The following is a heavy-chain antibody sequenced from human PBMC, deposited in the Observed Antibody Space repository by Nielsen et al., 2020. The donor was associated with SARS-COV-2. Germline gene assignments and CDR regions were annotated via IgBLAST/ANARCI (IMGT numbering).Heavy chain of an antibody. V-gene: IGHV1-8*01. D-gene: IGHD3-22*01. CDR2: MNPNSGNT. CDR1: GYTFTSYD. Sequence: ASVKVSCKASGYTFTSYDINWVRQATGQGLEWMGWMNPNSGNTGYAQKFQGRVTMTRNTSISTAYMELSSLRSEDTAVYYCAIGYYDSSGYYYEGPLDYWGQGTLVTVSS. J-gene: IGHJ4*02. CDR3: AIGYYDSSGYYYEGPLDY.